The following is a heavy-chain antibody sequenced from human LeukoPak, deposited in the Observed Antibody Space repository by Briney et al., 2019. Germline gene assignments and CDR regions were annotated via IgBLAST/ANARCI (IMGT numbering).Heavy chain of an antibody. D-gene: IGHD3-10*01. CDR2: IWSDGSNE. J-gene: IGHJ4*02. CDR3: AKDRGGVPYGSGSHGGVDY. V-gene: IGHV3-33*06. CDR1: AFTFRTYG. Sequence: GRSLRLSCAASAFTFRTYGMHWVRQTPGKGLEWVAVIWSDGSNEGYADSVKGRFTISRDNSRNTLYLQMNSLRAEDTAVYYCAKDRGGVPYGSGSHGGVDYWGQGTLVTVSS.